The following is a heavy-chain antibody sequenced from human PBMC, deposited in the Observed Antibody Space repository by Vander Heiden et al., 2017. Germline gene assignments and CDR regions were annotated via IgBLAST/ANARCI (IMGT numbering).Heavy chain of an antibody. CDR2: ISSSSSYI. J-gene: IGHJ4*02. D-gene: IGHD5-12*01. V-gene: IGHV3-21*01. Sequence: EVQLVESGGGMVKPGGSLRLSCAASGVTFSSYSMNWVRQAPGKGLEWVSSISSSSSYIYYADSVKGRFTISRDNAKNSLYLQMNSLRAEDTAVYYCARDLEDGYNRIDYWGQGTLVTVSS. CDR3: ARDLEDGYNRIDY. CDR1: GVTFSSYS.